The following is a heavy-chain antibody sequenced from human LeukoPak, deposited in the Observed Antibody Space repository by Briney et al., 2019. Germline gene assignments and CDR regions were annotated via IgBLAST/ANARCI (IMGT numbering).Heavy chain of an antibody. CDR3: ARDWWRYYDSSGYPPHAFDI. J-gene: IGHJ3*02. V-gene: IGHV4-38-2*02. Sequence: SETLSLTCTDSGYSISSGYTWGWIRQPPGKGLEWIGSIYYSGSTYYNPSLKSRVTISVDTSKNQFSLKLSSVTAADTAVYYCARDWWRYYDSSGYPPHAFDIWGQGTMVTVSS. CDR2: IYYSGST. CDR1: GYSISSGYT. D-gene: IGHD3-22*01.